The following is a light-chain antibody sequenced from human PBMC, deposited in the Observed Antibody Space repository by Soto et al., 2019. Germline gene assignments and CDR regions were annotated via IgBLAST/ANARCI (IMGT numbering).Light chain of an antibody. CDR1: QSVSSNH. CDR3: QQRSNWPIT. Sequence: IVLTQSPGTLSLSPGERATLSCRASQSVSSNHLAWYQQKPGQAPRLLIYGGSSRATGIPVRFSGSGSETDFTLTISSLEPEDFALYYCQQRSNWPITFGQGTRLEIK. J-gene: IGKJ5*01. V-gene: IGKV3D-20*02. CDR2: GGS.